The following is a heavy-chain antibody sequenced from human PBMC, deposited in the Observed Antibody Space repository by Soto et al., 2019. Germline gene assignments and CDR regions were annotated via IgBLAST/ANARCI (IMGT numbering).Heavy chain of an antibody. CDR1: GGTFSSYT. V-gene: IGHV1-69*08. Sequence: QVQLVQSGAEVKKPGSSVKVSCKASGGTFSSYTISWVRQAPGQGLEWMGRIIPILGIANYAQKFQGRVTITADKSTSTAYMELSSLRSEDTAVYYCARDPYNWNGEGDAFDIWGQGTMVTVSS. CDR2: IIPILGIA. J-gene: IGHJ3*02. CDR3: ARDPYNWNGEGDAFDI. D-gene: IGHD1-1*01.